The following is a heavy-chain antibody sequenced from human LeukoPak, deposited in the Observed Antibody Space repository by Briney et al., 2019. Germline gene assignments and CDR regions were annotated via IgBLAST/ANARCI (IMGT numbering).Heavy chain of an antibody. CDR3: ARDHSSSWSNLDY. CDR2: IWYDGSNK. V-gene: IGHV3-33*01. Sequence: GGSLRLSCAASGFTFSSYGMHWVRQASGKGLEWVAVIWYDGSNKYYADSVKGRFTISRDNSKNTLYLQMNSLRAEDTAVYYCARDHSSSWSNLDYWGQGTLVTVSS. J-gene: IGHJ4*02. CDR1: GFTFSSYG. D-gene: IGHD6-13*01.